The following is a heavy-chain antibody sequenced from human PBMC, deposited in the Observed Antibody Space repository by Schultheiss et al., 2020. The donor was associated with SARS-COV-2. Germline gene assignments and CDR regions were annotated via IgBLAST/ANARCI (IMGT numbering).Heavy chain of an antibody. V-gene: IGHV1-18*01. J-gene: IGHJ5*02. Sequence: ASVKVSCKASGYTFTSYGISWVRQAPGQGLEWMGWINPNSGGTNYAQKLQGRVTMTTDTSTSTAYMELRSLRSDDTAVYYCAREGYCSSTSCYPITKNWFDPWGQGTLVTVSS. CDR1: GYTFTSYG. D-gene: IGHD2-2*01. CDR2: INPNSGGT. CDR3: AREGYCSSTSCYPITKNWFDP.